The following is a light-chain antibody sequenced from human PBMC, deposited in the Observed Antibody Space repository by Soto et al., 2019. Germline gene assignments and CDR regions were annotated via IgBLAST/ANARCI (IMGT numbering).Light chain of an antibody. V-gene: IGKV1-33*01. J-gene: IGKJ2*01. CDR2: DAS. Sequence: DIQMTQSPSSLSVSVGDTVTITCQARQDIDNYLNWYQQKPGQAPRLLIYDASYLETGVPSRFSGRGSGTDFTFPIPSLQPEDIATYYCKHYARLPPYIFGQGTKVNIK. CDR3: KHYARLPPYI. CDR1: QDIDNY.